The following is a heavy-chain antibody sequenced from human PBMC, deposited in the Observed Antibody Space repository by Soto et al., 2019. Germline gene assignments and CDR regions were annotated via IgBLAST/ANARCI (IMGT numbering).Heavy chain of an antibody. J-gene: IGHJ4*02. D-gene: IGHD3-10*01. CDR1: GCSISQYY. V-gene: IGHV4-4*07. CDR2: SYSGGST. Sequence: QVQLQESGPGLVKPSETLSLSCGGSGCSISQYYWSWIRQPAGKGLEWIGRSYSGGSTNYNPSLESRATMSADTSKYKFALKLSSVPAAATAVYHCARGPGAFGGFSLDYWGQGTLVTVSS. CDR3: ARGPGAFGGFSLDY.